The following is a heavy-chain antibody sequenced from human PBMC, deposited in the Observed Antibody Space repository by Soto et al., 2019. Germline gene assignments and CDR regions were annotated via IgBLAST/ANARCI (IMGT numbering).Heavy chain of an antibody. CDR3: ARGGSNCWQVAFDI. Sequence: SSETLSLTCVVSGGSFSTYYYSWIRQSPGKGLEWIGEINHNGNNNYSPSLKSRVTMSLDTSKNQFSLKLTSVTAADTAVYYCARGGSNCWQVAFDIWGQGTMVTVS. CDR1: GGSFSTYY. D-gene: IGHD6-19*01. J-gene: IGHJ3*02. V-gene: IGHV4-34*01. CDR2: INHNGNN.